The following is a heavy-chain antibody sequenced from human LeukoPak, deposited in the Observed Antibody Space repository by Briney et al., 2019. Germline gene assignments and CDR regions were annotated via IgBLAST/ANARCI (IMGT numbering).Heavy chain of an antibody. Sequence: PSETLSLTCTVSGGSISSYYWSWIRQPPGRGLEWIGYIYYSGSTNYNPSLKSRVTISVDTSKNQFSLKLSSVTAADTAVYYCASTRGYSYGPIDYWGQGTLVTVSS. D-gene: IGHD5-18*01. CDR3: ASTRGYSYGPIDY. CDR2: IYYSGST. J-gene: IGHJ4*02. CDR1: GGSISSYY. V-gene: IGHV4-59*01.